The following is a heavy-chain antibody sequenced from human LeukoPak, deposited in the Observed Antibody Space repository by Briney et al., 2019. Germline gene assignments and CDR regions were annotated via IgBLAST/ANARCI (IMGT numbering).Heavy chain of an antibody. CDR2: TSSDLNVK. D-gene: IGHD6-13*01. J-gene: IGHJ4*02. Sequence: PGGSLRLSCAASGFTFRNYVIHWVRQAPGKGLEWVAVTSSDLNVKLYADSVKGRFTISRDNSKNTLYLQMNSLRAEDTAVYYCAKTRPLDSSSWSHGDYWGQGTLVTVSS. V-gene: IGHV3-30*18. CDR1: GFTFRNYV. CDR3: AKTRPLDSSSWSHGDY.